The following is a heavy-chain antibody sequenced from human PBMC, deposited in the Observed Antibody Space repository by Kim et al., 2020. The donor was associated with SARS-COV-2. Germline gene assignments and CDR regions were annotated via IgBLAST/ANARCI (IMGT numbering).Heavy chain of an antibody. CDR2: ILPGDSDT. J-gene: IGHJ4*02. CDR1: GYTFTSHW. Sequence: GESLKISCKGSGYTFTSHWIGWVRQLPGKGLEWMGTILPGDSDTRYSPSFQGQVTISADKTINTAYLQWSSLKASDTAMYYCTLRGDILSGYNYWGQGALVTVSS. CDR3: TLRGDILSGYNY. V-gene: IGHV5-51*01. D-gene: IGHD3-9*01.